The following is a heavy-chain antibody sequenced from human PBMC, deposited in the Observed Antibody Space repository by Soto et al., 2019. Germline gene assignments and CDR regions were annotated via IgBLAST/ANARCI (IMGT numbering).Heavy chain of an antibody. V-gene: IGHV3-21*01. D-gene: IGHD3-22*01. CDR3: ARGAFYYDGSAYYSN. J-gene: IGHJ4*02. CDR2: ISSSSSYI. Sequence: EVQLVESGGGLVKPGGSLRLSCAASGFTNSSYSMNWVRQAPGKGLEWVSSISSSSSYIYYADSVKGRFTISRDNAKNSLYLQMNSLRAEDTAVYYCARGAFYYDGSAYYSNWGQGTLVTVSS. CDR1: GFTNSSYS.